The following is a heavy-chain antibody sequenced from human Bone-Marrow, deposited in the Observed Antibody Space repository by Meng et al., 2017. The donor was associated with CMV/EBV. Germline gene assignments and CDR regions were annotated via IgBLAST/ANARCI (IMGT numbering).Heavy chain of an antibody. D-gene: IGHD3-10*01. CDR2: INHSGST. Sequence: GSLRLSCAVYGGSFSGYYWSWIRQPPGKGLEWIGEINHSGSTNYNPSLKSRVTISVDTSKNQFSLKLSSVTAADTAVYYCARGGRTMVRGVTPHFDYWGQGTRVTGSS. V-gene: IGHV4-34*01. CDR3: ARGGRTMVRGVTPHFDY. J-gene: IGHJ4*02. CDR1: GGSFSGYY.